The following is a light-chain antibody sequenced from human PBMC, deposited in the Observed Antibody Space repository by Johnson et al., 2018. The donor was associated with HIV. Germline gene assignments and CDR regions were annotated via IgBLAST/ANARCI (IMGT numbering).Light chain of an antibody. Sequence: QSVLTQPPSVSAAPGQKVTISCSGSSSNIGNNYVSWYQQLPGTAPKLLIYDNNKRPTGIPDRFSGSKSGTSATLSITGLQTGDEADYYCGTWDSSMCAFVFGTGPKVTVL. J-gene: IGLJ1*01. CDR2: DNN. CDR1: SSNIGNNY. V-gene: IGLV1-51*01. CDR3: GTWDSSMCAFV.